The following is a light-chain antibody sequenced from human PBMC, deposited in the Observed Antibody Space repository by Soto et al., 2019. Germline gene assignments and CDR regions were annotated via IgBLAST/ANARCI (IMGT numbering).Light chain of an antibody. CDR1: SSDVGGYNY. CDR3: SSYTSSSLWV. J-gene: IGLJ3*02. CDR2: DVS. Sequence: QPVLTQPASVSGSPGQSITISCTGTSSDVGGYNYVSWYQQHPGKAPKLMIYDVSNRPSGVSNRFSGSKSGNTASLTISGLQAEDEADYYCSSYTSSSLWVFGGGTQLTVL. V-gene: IGLV2-14*01.